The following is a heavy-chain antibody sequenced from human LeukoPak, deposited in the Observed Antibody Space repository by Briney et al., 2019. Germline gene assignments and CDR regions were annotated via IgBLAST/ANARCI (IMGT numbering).Heavy chain of an antibody. V-gene: IGHV3-73*01. CDR2: IRSKANSYTT. Sequence: GGSLRLSCAASGFTFSGSAMHWVRQASGKGLEWVGRIRSKANSYTTAYAASVKGRFTISRDDSKNTAYLQMNSLKTEDTAVYYCTRLFAGNWFDPWGQGTLVTVSS. J-gene: IGHJ5*02. CDR1: GFTFSGSA. CDR3: TRLFAGNWFDP.